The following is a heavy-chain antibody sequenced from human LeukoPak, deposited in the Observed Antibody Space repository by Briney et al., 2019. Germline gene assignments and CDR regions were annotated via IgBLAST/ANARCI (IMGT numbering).Heavy chain of an antibody. D-gene: IGHD3-16*01. CDR1: GYSFTTYW. V-gene: IGHV5-51*01. CDR2: IYPGDSDT. Sequence: GESLKISCKGSGYSFTTYWIGWVRPMPGKGLEWMGIIYPGDSDTRYSPSFQGQVTISADKSISTAYLQWSSLKDSDTAMYYCARSRGSTSRDAFDIWAQGTMVTVSS. CDR3: ARSRGSTSRDAFDI. J-gene: IGHJ3*02.